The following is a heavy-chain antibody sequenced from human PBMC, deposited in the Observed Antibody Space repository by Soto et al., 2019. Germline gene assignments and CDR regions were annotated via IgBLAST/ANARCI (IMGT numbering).Heavy chain of an antibody. CDR2: ISPYNGNT. CDR1: GYTLTSYG. J-gene: IGHJ4*02. Sequence: QVQLVQSRAEVKKPGASVKVSCKASGYTLTSYGISWVRQAPGQGLEWVGWISPYNGNTNYAQKLQDSVTLTTDTSTSTAYMELRSLRPDDTAVYYCARADFDFWSGYSPFDYWGQGTLVTVSS. V-gene: IGHV1-18*01. CDR3: ARADFDFWSGYSPFDY. D-gene: IGHD3-3*01.